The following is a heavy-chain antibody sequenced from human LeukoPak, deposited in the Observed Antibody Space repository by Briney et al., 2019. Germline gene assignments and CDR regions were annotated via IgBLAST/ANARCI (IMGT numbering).Heavy chain of an antibody. CDR3: AIGYCSGGSCSFDY. D-gene: IGHD2-15*01. CDR1: GGSISSSSYY. Sequence: SETLSLTCTVSGGSISSSSYYWGRIRQPPGKGLEWIGSIYYSGSTYYNPSLKSRVTISVDTSKNQFSLKLSSVTAADTAVYYCAIGYCSGGSCSFDYWGQGTLVTVSS. J-gene: IGHJ4*02. CDR2: IYYSGST. V-gene: IGHV4-39*01.